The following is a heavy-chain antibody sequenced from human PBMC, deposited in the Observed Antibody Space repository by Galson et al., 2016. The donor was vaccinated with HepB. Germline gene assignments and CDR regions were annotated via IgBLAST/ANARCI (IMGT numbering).Heavy chain of an antibody. D-gene: IGHD3-10*01. CDR3: VKDHSLASYWLFDV. J-gene: IGHJ2*01. Sequence: SLRLSCAASGFTYDNYAMHWVRQVPGKGLEWVSSISWDGLASFYADSVKDRFTISRDNAKNSLFLDMNSLRAEDTAFYFCVKDHSLASYWLFDVWGRGTLVTVSS. CDR2: ISWDGLAS. CDR1: GFTYDNYA. V-gene: IGHV3-9*01.